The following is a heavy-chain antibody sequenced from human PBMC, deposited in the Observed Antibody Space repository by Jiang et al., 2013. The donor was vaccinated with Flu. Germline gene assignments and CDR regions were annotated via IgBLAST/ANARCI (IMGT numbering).Heavy chain of an antibody. Sequence: NSAAWNWIRQSPSRGLEWLGRTYYRSKWYNDYAVSVKSRITINPDTSKNQFSLQLNSVTPEDTAVYYCARGAAVAGLGDYFDYWGQGTLVTVSS. J-gene: IGHJ4*02. D-gene: IGHD6-19*01. CDR1: NSAA. CDR3: ARGAAVAGLGDYFDY. V-gene: IGHV6-1*01. CDR2: TYYRSKWYN.